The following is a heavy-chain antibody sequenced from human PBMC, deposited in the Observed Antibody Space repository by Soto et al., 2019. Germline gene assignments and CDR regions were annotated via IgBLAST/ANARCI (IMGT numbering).Heavy chain of an antibody. CDR2: INPSGGST. Sequence: ASVKVSCKASGYTFTSYYMHWVRQAPGQGLEWMGIINPSGGSTSYAQKFQGRVTMTRDTSTSTVYMELSSLRSEDTAVYYCARDVRRLVRQRISETPPRPTYGMDVWGQGTTVTVSS. V-gene: IGHV1-46*01. D-gene: IGHD6-19*01. CDR3: ARDVRRLVRQRISETPPRPTYGMDV. J-gene: IGHJ6*02. CDR1: GYTFTSYY.